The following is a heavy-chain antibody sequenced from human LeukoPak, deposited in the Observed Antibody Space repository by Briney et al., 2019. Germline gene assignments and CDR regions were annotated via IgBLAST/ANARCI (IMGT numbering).Heavy chain of an antibody. D-gene: IGHD2-2*01. CDR3: AKPIDCSSTICTGPMDV. CDR1: GDSISKRGYY. CDR2: IDYSGNT. Sequence: PSETLSLTCTVSGDSISKRGYYWGWIRQPPEKGLGWIGSIDYSGNTYYDPSFKGRVTILADTSKNQFSLRLGSLTTADTAVYYCAKPIDCSSTICTGPMDVWGKGTTVIVSA. V-gene: IGHV4-39*01. J-gene: IGHJ6*04.